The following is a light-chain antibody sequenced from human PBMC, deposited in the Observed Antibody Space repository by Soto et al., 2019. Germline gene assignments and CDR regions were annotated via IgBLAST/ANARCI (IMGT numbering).Light chain of an antibody. CDR1: QSVSNNY. J-gene: IGKJ5*01. Sequence: EIVLTQSPGTLSLSPGERATLSCRASQSVSNNYLAWYQQKPGQAPRLLIYGASNRATGIPDRFSGSGSGTDFTLTISSLQAADFAVYHCQHYNNWPITFGQGTRLEI. CDR3: QHYNNWPIT. CDR2: GAS. V-gene: IGKV3-20*01.